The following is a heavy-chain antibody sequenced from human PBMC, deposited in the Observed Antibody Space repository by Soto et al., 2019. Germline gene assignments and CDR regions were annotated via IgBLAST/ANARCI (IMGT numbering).Heavy chain of an antibody. D-gene: IGHD6-13*01. CDR2: ISAYNGNT. J-gene: IGHJ3*02. CDR3: ARASVVPATSSSWYVGAFDI. V-gene: IGHV1-18*01. CDR1: GYTFTSYG. Sequence: ASVKVSCKASGYTFTSYGISWVRQAPGQGLEWMGWISAYNGNTNYAQKLQGRVTMTTDTSTSTAYMELRSLRSDDTAVYYCARASVVPATSSSWYVGAFDIWGQGTMVTVSS.